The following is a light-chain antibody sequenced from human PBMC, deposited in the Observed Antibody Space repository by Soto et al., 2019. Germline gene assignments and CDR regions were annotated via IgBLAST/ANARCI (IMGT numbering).Light chain of an antibody. CDR1: SSDVGGYNY. V-gene: IGLV2-8*01. J-gene: IGLJ1*01. CDR3: SSYAGSNNLGV. Sequence: QSVLTQPPSPSGSPGQSVTISCTGTSSDVGGYNYVSWYQQHPGKAPKLMIYEVSKRPSGVPDRFSGSKSGNTASLTVFGLQAEDEADYYCSSYAGSNNLGVFGTGTKVTVL. CDR2: EVS.